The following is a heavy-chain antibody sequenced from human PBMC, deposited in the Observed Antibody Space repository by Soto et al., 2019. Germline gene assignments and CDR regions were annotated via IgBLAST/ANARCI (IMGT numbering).Heavy chain of an antibody. CDR3: ARDRCSGGSCYSYYYYGMDV. D-gene: IGHD2-15*01. CDR2: ISAYNGNT. J-gene: IGHJ6*02. Sequence: GASVKVSCKASGYTFTSYGISWVRKAPGQGLEWVGWISAYNGNTKYAQKLQGRFTMTTDTSTSTAYMELRSLRSDDTAVYYCARDRCSGGSCYSYYYYGMDVWGQGTTVTVSS. V-gene: IGHV1-18*04. CDR1: GYTFTSYG.